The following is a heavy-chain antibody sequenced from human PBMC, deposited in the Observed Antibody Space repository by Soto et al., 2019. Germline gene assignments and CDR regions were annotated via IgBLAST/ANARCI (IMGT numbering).Heavy chain of an antibody. CDR1: GGTFSSYA. CDR3: ARAYDFWSGYPDYYYYYMDV. D-gene: IGHD3-3*01. J-gene: IGHJ6*03. CDR2: IIPIFGTA. Sequence: SVKVSCKASGGTFSSYAISWVRQAPGQGLEWMGGIIPIFGTANYAQKFQGRVTITADESTSTAYMELSSLRSEDTAVYYCARAYDFWSGYPDYYYYYMDVWGKGTTVTVSS. V-gene: IGHV1-69*13.